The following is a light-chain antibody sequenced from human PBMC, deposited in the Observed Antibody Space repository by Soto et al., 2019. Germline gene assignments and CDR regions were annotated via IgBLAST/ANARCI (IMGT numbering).Light chain of an antibody. J-gene: IGKJ1*01. CDR3: QQYYSTPRGT. V-gene: IGKV4-1*01. CDR2: WAS. Sequence: DIVMTQSPDSLAVSLGERATTNCKSSQSVLYSSNNKNYLAWYQQKPGQPPKLLIYWASTRESGVPDRFSGSGSGTDFTLTISSLQAEDVAVYYCQQYYSTPRGTFGQGTKVDIK. CDR1: QSVLYSSNNKNY.